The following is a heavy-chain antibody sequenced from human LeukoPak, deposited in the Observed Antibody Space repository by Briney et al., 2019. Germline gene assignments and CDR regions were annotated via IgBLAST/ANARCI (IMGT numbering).Heavy chain of an antibody. V-gene: IGHV3-23*01. CDR3: AKDPPILRWSFDY. CDR1: GFTFSTYA. CDR2: ITGGGGTT. D-gene: IGHD4-23*01. J-gene: IGHJ4*02. Sequence: VGSLRLSCAASGFTFSTYAMSCVRGTPGKGLEWVSAITGGGGTTYYADSVKGRFTISRDNTKNTLYLQMNSLRAEDTAVYYCAKDPPILRWSFDYWGQGTLVTVSS.